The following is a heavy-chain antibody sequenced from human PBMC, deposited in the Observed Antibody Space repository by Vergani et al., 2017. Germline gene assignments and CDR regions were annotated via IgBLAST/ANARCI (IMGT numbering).Heavy chain of an antibody. D-gene: IGHD6-13*01. V-gene: IGHV4-34*01. CDR3: ASVLGSWLSPGQFDY. CDR2: INHSGST. Sequence: QVQLQQWGAGLLKPSETLSLTCAVYGGSFSGYYWSWIRQPPGKGLEWIGEINHSGSTNYNPSLKSRVTISVDTSKNQFALKLSSVTAADTAVYYCASVLGSWLSPGQFDYWGQGTLVTVSS. CDR1: GGSFSGYY. J-gene: IGHJ4*02.